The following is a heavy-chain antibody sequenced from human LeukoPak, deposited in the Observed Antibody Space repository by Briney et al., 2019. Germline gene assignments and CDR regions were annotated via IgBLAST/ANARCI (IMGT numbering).Heavy chain of an antibody. Sequence: GGSLRLSCAASGFIFSNYAMSWVRQVPGRGLEWVSTISSRGDSTYVADSVKGRFTISRDNSKNSLYLQMNTVRAEDTAVYYCVKGPRPDITVAHTVENWGQGTLVTVYS. CDR2: ISSRGDST. CDR3: VKGPRPDITVAHTVEN. D-gene: IGHD6-19*01. V-gene: IGHV3-23*01. CDR1: GFIFSNYA. J-gene: IGHJ4*02.